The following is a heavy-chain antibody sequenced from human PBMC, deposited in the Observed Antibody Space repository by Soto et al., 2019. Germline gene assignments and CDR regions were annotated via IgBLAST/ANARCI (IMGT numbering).Heavy chain of an antibody. D-gene: IGHD2-15*01. V-gene: IGHV1-58*01. CDR1: GFTFSTSG. CDR3: AARRGGLYGMDV. J-gene: IGHJ6*02. CDR2: IVGGSGNT. Sequence: SVKVSCKASGFTFSTSGVQWVRQARGQRPEWIGWIVGGSGNTNYAPKFQQRVIITRDMSTATAYMELSSLRSDDTAMYYCAARRGGLYGMDVWGQGTKVTVYS.